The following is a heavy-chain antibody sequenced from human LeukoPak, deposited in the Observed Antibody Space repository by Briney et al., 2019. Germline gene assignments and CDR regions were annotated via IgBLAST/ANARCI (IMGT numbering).Heavy chain of an antibody. J-gene: IGHJ6*03. V-gene: IGHV3-7*01. CDR1: GFTFSSYW. D-gene: IGHD3-9*01. Sequence: PGGSLRPSCAASGFTFSSYWMSWGRQAPGKGLEWVANIKQDGSEKYYVDSVKGRFTISRDNAKNSLYMQMNSLRTEDTAVYYCARENHRYDILTGYRKTKYYYYMDVWGKGTTVTISS. CDR3: ARENHRYDILTGYRKTKYYYYMDV. CDR2: IKQDGSEK.